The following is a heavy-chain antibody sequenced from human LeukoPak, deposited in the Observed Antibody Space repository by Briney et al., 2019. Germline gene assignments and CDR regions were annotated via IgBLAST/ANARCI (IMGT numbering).Heavy chain of an antibody. J-gene: IGHJ4*02. Sequence: GGSLRLSCAASGFTFSSYGMSWVRQAPGKGLEWVSAISGGAGSTHYADSVKGRFTISRDNSKNTLYLQMNSLRAEDTAVYYCATQIAVAGTFDYWGQGTLVTVSS. CDR3: ATQIAVAGTFDY. CDR1: GFTFSSYG. V-gene: IGHV3-23*01. CDR2: ISGGAGST. D-gene: IGHD6-19*01.